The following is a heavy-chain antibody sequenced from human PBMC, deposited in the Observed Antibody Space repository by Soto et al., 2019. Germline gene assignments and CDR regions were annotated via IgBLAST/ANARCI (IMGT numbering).Heavy chain of an antibody. J-gene: IGHJ4*02. CDR3: SSICYDSTFCGY. D-gene: IGHD3-22*01. CDR2: IRSKAYGGTT. Sequence: EVQLVESGGGSVKPGRSLRLSCTASGFTFGDYAMSWFRQAPGKGLEWVGFIRSKAYGGTTEYAASVKGRFTISRDDSKSIAYLQMNSLKTEDTAVYYCSSICYDSTFCGYWGQGTLVTVSS. V-gene: IGHV3-49*05. CDR1: GFTFGDYA.